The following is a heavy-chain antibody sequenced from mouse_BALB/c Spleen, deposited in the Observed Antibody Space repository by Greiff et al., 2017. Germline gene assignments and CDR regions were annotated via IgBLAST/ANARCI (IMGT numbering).Heavy chain of an antibody. CDR3: ARDGNYVSYAMDY. J-gene: IGHJ4*01. CDR2: IWGDGST. CDR1: GFSLTGYG. D-gene: IGHD2-1*01. Sequence: QVQLQQSGPGLVAPSQSLSITCTVSGFSLTGYGVNWVRQPPGKGLEWLGMIWGDGSTDYNSALKSRLSISKDNSKSQVFLKMNSLQTDDTARYYCARDGNYVSYAMDYWGQGTSVTVSS. V-gene: IGHV2-6-7*01.